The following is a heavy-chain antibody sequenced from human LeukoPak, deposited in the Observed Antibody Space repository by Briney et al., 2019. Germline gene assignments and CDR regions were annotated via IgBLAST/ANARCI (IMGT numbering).Heavy chain of an antibody. CDR3: ARVQGYCSGGSCHH. D-gene: IGHD2-15*01. Sequence: PGGSLRLSCAASGFTFNNYAMSWVRQAPGKGLEWVSAISGSGGSTYYADSVKGRFTISRDNSKNTLYLQMNSLRAEDTAVYYCARVQGYCSGGSCHHWGQGTLVTVSS. CDR1: GFTFNNYA. J-gene: IGHJ5*02. V-gene: IGHV3-23*01. CDR2: ISGSGGST.